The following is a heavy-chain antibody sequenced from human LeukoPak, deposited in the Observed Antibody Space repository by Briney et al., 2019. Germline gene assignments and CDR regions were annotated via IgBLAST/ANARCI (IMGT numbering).Heavy chain of an antibody. CDR2: ISGSGGST. J-gene: IGHJ4*02. D-gene: IGHD3-22*01. CDR3: AKSSYYDASGCYREYYFDS. CDR1: GFSFSNYA. V-gene: IGHV3-23*01. Sequence: GGSLRRSCVRSGFSFSNYAMSWVRRAPGKGREWGLGISGSGGSTHYVDSVKGRFTISRDKTKNTLYLQMNRLRTEDTAVYDCAKSSYYDASGCYREYYFDSWGQGTLVTVSS.